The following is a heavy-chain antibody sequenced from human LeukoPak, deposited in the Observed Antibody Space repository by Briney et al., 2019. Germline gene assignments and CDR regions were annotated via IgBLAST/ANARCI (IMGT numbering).Heavy chain of an antibody. CDR2: ISYDGSNK. V-gene: IGHV3-30*04. CDR1: GFTFSSYA. Sequence: GGSLRLSCAASGFTFSSYAMHWVRQAPGKGLEWVAVISYDGSNKYYADSVKGRFTISRDNSKNTLYLQMNSLRAEDTAVYYCAREEITMVRGVYGMDVWGQGTTVTVSS. D-gene: IGHD3-10*01. CDR3: AREEITMVRGVYGMDV. J-gene: IGHJ6*02.